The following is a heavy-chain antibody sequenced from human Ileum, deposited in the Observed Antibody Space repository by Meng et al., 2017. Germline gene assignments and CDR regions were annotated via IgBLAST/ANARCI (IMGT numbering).Heavy chain of an antibody. D-gene: IGHD2-2*01. CDR2: IYHSGSP. J-gene: IGHJ5*01. CDR1: GGSIRSSQW. CDR3: ARVVGGPASMSGWFDP. Sequence: EAGPGLGKPLGPLPLPCAVSGGSIRSSQWWTWVRQAPGKGLEGVGEIYHSGSPNYHPSLKSRVTISVDKSQNQFPLKLNSVPAADTAVYYCARVVGGPASMSGWFDPWGQGTLVTVSS. V-gene: IGHV4-4*03.